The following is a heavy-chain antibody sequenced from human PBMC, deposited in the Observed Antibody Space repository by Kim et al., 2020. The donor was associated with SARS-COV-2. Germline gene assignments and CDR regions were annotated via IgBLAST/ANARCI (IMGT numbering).Heavy chain of an antibody. Sequence: GGSLRLSCEASGFTFTNYNMNWVRQAPGKGLEWISYISDSGVTTYYADSVKGRFSISRDNAKSTVFLQMNSLRAEDTAMYYCARGLYGSGSYWRNAFDYWGQGTMVTVSS. CDR2: ISDSGVTT. CDR3: ARGLYGSGSYWRNAFDY. J-gene: IGHJ3*01. D-gene: IGHD3-10*01. V-gene: IGHV3-23*01. CDR1: GFTFTNYN.